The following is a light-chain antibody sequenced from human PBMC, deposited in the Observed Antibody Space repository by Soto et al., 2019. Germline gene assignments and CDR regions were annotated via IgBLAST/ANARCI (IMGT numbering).Light chain of an antibody. CDR3: SAIAAGTTYV. J-gene: IGLJ1*01. CDR1: SSDVGTYNL. CDR2: EGG. V-gene: IGLV2-23*01. Sequence: QSALTQPASVSASPGQSIALSCTGTSSDVGTYNLVSWYQQHPGKAPKLLISEGGKRPSGVSDRFSGSKSGNTASLTISGLQSEDEADYDSSAIAAGTTYVVVTGTKVTVL.